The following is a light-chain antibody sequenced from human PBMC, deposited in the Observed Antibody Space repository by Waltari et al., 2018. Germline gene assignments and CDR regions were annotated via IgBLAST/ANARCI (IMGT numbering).Light chain of an antibody. CDR2: DVS. V-gene: IGLV2-14*03. J-gene: IGLJ1*01. Sequence: QSALTQPASVSGSPGQTITISCTGTSSDVGGYNYVSWYQQHPGKAPKLMIYDVSNRPSGVSNRFSVSKSGNTASLTISGLQAEDEADYYCSSYTSSSTSGFGTGTKVTVL. CDR3: SSYTSSSTSG. CDR1: SSDVGGYNY.